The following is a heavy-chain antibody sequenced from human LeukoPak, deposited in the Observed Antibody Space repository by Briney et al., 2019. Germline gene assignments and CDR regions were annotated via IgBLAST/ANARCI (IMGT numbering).Heavy chain of an antibody. CDR3: VRVADYYSGMDV. J-gene: IGHJ6*02. CDR1: GGSFSGYY. CDR2: INYSGST. V-gene: IGHV4-34*01. Sequence: PSETLSLTCAVYGGSFSGYYWSWIRQPPGKGLEWIGEINYSGSTNYNPSLKSRVTISVDTSKNQFSLKVSSVTAADTAVYYCVRVADYYSGMDVWGQGTTVTVSS.